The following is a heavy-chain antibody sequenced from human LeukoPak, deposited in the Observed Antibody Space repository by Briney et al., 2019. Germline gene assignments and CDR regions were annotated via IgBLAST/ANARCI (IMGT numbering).Heavy chain of an antibody. Sequence: EASVKVSCKASGYTFTGYYMHWVRQAPGQGLEWMGWINPNSGGTDYAQKFQGRVTMTRDTSISTAYMELSSLRSDDTAVYYCARVRAPSFAQGGFDYWGQGTLVTVSS. V-gene: IGHV1-2*02. J-gene: IGHJ4*02. CDR3: ARVRAPSFAQGGFDY. D-gene: IGHD3-16*01. CDR1: GYTFTGYY. CDR2: INPNSGGT.